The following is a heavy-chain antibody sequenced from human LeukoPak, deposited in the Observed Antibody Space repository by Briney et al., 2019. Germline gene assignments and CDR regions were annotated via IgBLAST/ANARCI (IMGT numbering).Heavy chain of an antibody. CDR3: ATESFPLRILDY. CDR2: INPNSGET. V-gene: IGHV1-2*02. Sequence: EASVKVSCKASGYTFTGYYMHCVRQAPGQGLEWMVWINPNSGETNFAQRFQGRVAMTRDTSITTAYMELTRLTSDDTAVYFCATESFPLRILDYWGQGTLVTVSS. D-gene: IGHD3-16*02. J-gene: IGHJ4*02. CDR1: GYTFTGYY.